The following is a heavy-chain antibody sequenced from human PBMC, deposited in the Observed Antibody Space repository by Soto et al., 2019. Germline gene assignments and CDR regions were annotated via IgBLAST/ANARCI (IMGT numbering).Heavy chain of an antibody. J-gene: IGHJ4*02. V-gene: IGHV4-39*01. CDR2: TYYGGSN. CDR3: AASYGDYRPIDC. CDR1: GGSISSSTYY. D-gene: IGHD4-17*01. Sequence: SETLSLTCTVSGGSISSSTYYWGWVRQTPGKGLEWIASTYYGGSNYYNPSLESRITISVDTSKNQLSLKVTSMTAADTAVYNCAASYGDYRPIDCWGQGILVTVSS.